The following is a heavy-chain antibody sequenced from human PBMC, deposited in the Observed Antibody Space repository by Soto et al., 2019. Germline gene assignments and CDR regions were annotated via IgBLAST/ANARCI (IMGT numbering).Heavy chain of an antibody. V-gene: IGHV4-4*07. CDR1: VDSVSKYY. D-gene: IGHD4-17*01. CDR3: ARSPAYGDYANLDT. Sequence: TSETLSLTCTVSVDSVSKYYWNWIRQPAGKGLEWIGRIYTTRSPSYNPSLKSRVTMSVDTSKNQFSLKLNLTSVTAADTAVYYCARSPAYGDYANLDTWGQGTLVTVSS. CDR2: IYTTRSP. J-gene: IGHJ5*02.